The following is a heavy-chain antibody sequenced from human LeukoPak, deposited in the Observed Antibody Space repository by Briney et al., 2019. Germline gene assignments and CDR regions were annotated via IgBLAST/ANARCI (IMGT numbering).Heavy chain of an antibody. CDR3: AALVGSGFSDAFDI. Sequence: ASVKVSRKASGYTFPSYDINWGRQATGQGPGWRGWMNHNSGNTGYAQKFQGRVTMTRNTSISTAYMELSSLRSEDTAVYYCAALVGSGFSDAFDIWGQGTMVTVSS. D-gene: IGHD3-22*01. V-gene: IGHV1-8*01. J-gene: IGHJ3*02. CDR2: MNHNSGNT. CDR1: GYTFPSYD.